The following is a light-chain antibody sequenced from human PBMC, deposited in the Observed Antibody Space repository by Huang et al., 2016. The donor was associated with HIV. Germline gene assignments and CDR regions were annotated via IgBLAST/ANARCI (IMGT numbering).Light chain of an antibody. CDR1: QSVTSN. Sequence: EIVMTQSPAALSVSPGERATLSCRASQSVTSNLAWYQHKPGQAPSLLIYGASTRATGVPARFTGSGSETEFTLTISSLQSEDFTLYFCQQYNNWPPTFGQGTNLEIK. V-gene: IGKV3-15*01. CDR3: QQYNNWPPT. CDR2: GAS. J-gene: IGKJ2*01.